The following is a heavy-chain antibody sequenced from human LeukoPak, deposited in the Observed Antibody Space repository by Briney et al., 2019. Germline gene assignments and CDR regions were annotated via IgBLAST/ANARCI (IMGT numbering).Heavy chain of an antibody. J-gene: IGHJ3*02. D-gene: IGHD3-3*01. CDR1: GGTFSSYA. Sequence: SVKVSCKASGGTFSSYAISWVRQAPGQGLEWMGGIIPIFGTANYAQKFQGRVTITADESTSTAYMELSSLRSEDTAMYYCARADITIFGVVISLAFDIWGQGTMVTVSS. CDR3: ARADITIFGVVISLAFDI. CDR2: IIPIFGTA. V-gene: IGHV1-69*01.